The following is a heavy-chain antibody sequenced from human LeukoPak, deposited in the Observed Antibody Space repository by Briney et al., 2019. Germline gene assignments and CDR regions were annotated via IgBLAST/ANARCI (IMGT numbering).Heavy chain of an antibody. CDR1: GFTFSSYA. D-gene: IGHD3-16*02. CDR3: ARDYRPWLYHYYMDV. Sequence: GGSLRLSCAASGFTFSSYAMHWVRQAPGKGLEWVAVISYDGSNKYYADSVKGRFTISRDNSKNTLYLQMNSLRAEDTAVYYCARDYRPWLYHYYMDVWGKGTTVTVSS. CDR2: ISYDGSNK. J-gene: IGHJ6*03. V-gene: IGHV3-30*04.